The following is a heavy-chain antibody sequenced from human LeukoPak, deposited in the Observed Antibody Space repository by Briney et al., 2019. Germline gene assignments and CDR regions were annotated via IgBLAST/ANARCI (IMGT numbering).Heavy chain of an antibody. V-gene: IGHV1-18*01. CDR2: ISAYNGNT. Sequence: ASVKVSCKASGYTFTSYGISWVRQAPGQGLEWMGWISAYNGNTNAARKFQGRLTMTTGTSTNTAYMELRSLRSDDTAVYYCARVSCGGGNCYSFPDYWGQGTLVTVSS. CDR3: ARVSCGGGNCYSFPDY. CDR1: GYTFTSYG. J-gene: IGHJ4*02. D-gene: IGHD2-15*01.